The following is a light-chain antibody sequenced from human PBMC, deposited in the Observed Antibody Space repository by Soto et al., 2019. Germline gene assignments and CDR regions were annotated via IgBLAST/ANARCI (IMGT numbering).Light chain of an antibody. CDR3: PQYNARPCT. Sequence: EIVMTQSPATLSVSPGESATLSCRASQTVSTNLAWYQCKPGQPPRLLIYSASTRAAGLPARFSGSGSGTAITLTFSSLESEEFAVYVGPQYNARPCTFGQGTKVERK. CDR2: SAS. CDR1: QTVSTN. V-gene: IGKV3-15*01. J-gene: IGKJ1*01.